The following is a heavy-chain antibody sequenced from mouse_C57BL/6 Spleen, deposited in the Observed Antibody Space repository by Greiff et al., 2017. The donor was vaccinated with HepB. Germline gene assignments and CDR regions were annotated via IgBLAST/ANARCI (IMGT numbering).Heavy chain of an antibody. V-gene: IGHV1-76*01. CDR1: GYTFTDYY. CDR3: ARAHDYDFAY. CDR2: IYPGSGNT. J-gene: IGHJ3*01. D-gene: IGHD2-4*01. Sequence: QVQLQQSGAELVRPGASVKLSCKASGYTFTDYYINWVKQRPGQGLEWIARIYPGSGNTYYNEKFKGKATLTAEKSSSTAYMPLSSLTSEDSAVYFCARAHDYDFAYWGQGTLVTVSA.